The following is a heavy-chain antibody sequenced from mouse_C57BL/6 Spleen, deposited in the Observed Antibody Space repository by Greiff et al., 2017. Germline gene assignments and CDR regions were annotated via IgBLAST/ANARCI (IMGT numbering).Heavy chain of an antibody. CDR3: ARKEKIYYDYDGFDY. CDR2: INSGSGGT. J-gene: IGHJ2*01. V-gene: IGHV1-54*01. D-gene: IGHD2-4*01. CDR1: GYAFTNYL. Sequence: QVQLQQSGAELVRPGTSVKVSCKASGYAFTNYLIEWVKQRPGQGLEWIGVINSGSGGTKYNEKLKGKATLTADKSSSTAYMQLSSLTSEDSAVYFCARKEKIYYDYDGFDYWGQGTTLTVSS.